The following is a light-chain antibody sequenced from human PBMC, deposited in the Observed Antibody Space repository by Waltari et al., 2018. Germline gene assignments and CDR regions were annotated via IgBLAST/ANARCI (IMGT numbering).Light chain of an antibody. J-gene: IGKJ1*01. CDR1: QSVSSN. CDR3: QQYNNWPLT. V-gene: IGKV3-15*01. Sequence: EIVMTQSPATLSVSPGERATLSCRASQSVSSNLAWYQKRPGQAPRLLIYDASNRATAIPARFSGSGSGTEFTLTIDSLQSEDFAVYYCQQYNNWPLTFGQGTKVEIK. CDR2: DAS.